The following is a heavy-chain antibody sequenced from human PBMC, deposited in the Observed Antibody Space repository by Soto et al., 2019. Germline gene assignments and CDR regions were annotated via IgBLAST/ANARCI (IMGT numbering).Heavy chain of an antibody. CDR1: GFTFDDYA. Sequence: EVQLVESGGGLVQPGRSLRLSCAASGFTFDDYAMHWVRQAPGKGLEWVSGISWNRGGIAYADSVKGRFTISRDNTKNSLYLQMNSLRAEDTDLYYCAKDNFPNYGDSRGYFDYWGQGTLVTVSS. D-gene: IGHD4-17*01. V-gene: IGHV3-9*01. CDR3: AKDNFPNYGDSRGYFDY. CDR2: ISWNRGGI. J-gene: IGHJ4*02.